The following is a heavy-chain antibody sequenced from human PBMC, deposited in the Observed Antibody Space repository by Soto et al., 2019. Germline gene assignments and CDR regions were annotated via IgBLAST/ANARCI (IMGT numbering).Heavy chain of an antibody. V-gene: IGHV3-21*01. CDR3: VRDAYNRDAFDI. D-gene: IGHD1-20*01. CDR1: GFNFITFS. CDR2: ISASSSSI. J-gene: IGHJ3*02. Sequence: DVQLVESGGGLVKPGGSLRLSCAASGFNFITFSMNWVRQAPGKGLEWVSSISASSSSIYYAESVNGRFTVSRDNAKNSLYLQMISLKGEDAALYYCVRDAYNRDAFDIWGQGTTVTVSS.